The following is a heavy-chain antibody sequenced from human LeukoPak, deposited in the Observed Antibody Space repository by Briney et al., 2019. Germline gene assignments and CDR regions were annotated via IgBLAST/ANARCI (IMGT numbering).Heavy chain of an antibody. D-gene: IGHD2-2*01. CDR2: VDPEDGET. CDR1: GYTSTDYY. V-gene: IGHV1-69-2*01. Sequence: ATVKISCKVSGYTSTDYYMHWVQQAPGKGLEWMGLVDPEDGETIYAEKFQGRVTITADTSTDTAYMELSSLRSEDTAVYYCATNPRYCSSTSCYFPWGQGTLVSVSS. J-gene: IGHJ5*02. CDR3: ATNPRYCSSTSCYFP.